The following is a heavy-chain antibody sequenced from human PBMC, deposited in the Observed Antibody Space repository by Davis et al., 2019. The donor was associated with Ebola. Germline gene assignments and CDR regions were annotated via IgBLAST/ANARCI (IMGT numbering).Heavy chain of an antibody. D-gene: IGHD6-13*01. CDR2: IWYDGSNK. J-gene: IGHJ4*02. CDR1: GFTFSSYG. V-gene: IGHV3-33*01. Sequence: GESLKISCAASGFTFSSYGMHWVRQAPGKGLEWVAVIWYDGSNKYYADSVKGRFTISRDNSKNTLYLQMNSLRAEDTAVYYCARQHTGSSWPLTWGQGTLVTVSS. CDR3: ARQHTGSSWPLT.